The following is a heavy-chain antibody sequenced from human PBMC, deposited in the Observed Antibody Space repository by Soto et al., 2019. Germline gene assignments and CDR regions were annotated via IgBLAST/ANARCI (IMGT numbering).Heavy chain of an antibody. Sequence: GGSLRLSCAASGITFSNAWMTWVRQAPGKGLEWVGRIKRITDGGTTDYAAPVKGRFTISRDDSKDTLYLQMNNLRTEDTAVYHCAADSADIVVVPATFGMDVWGQGATVTLSS. J-gene: IGHJ6*02. CDR3: AADSADIVVVPATFGMDV. V-gene: IGHV3-15*01. CDR1: GITFSNAW. CDR2: IKRITDGGTT. D-gene: IGHD2-2*01.